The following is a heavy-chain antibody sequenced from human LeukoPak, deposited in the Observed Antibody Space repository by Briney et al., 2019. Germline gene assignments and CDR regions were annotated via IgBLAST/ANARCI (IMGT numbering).Heavy chain of an antibody. Sequence: SVKVSCKASGGTFSSYAIGWVRQAPRQGLEWMGRIIPILGIANYAQKFQGRVTITADKSTSTAYMELSSLRSEDTAVYYCARGLYPYYYGMDVWGQGTTVTVSS. D-gene: IGHD2-2*02. V-gene: IGHV1-69*04. CDR2: IIPILGIA. CDR1: GGTFSSYA. J-gene: IGHJ6*02. CDR3: ARGLYPYYYGMDV.